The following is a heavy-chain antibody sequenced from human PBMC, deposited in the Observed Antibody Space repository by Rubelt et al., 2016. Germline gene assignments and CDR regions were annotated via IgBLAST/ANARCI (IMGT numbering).Heavy chain of an antibody. CDR2: INHSGST. J-gene: IGHJ4*02. CDR3: ARDRRIAAAGLDY. D-gene: IGHD6-13*01. Sequence: QVQLQQWGAGLLKPSETLSLTCAAYGGSFSGYYWSWIRQPPGEGLEWIGEINHSGSTNYNPSLKRRVTISVDTSKNQFSLKLSSVTAADTAVYYCARDRRIAAAGLDYWGQGTLVTVSS. V-gene: IGHV4-34*01. CDR1: GGSFSGYY.